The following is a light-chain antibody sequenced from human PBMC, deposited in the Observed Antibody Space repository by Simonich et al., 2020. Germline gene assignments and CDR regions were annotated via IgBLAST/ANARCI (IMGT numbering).Light chain of an antibody. Sequence: NFMLTQPHSVSESPGKTVTISCTRSSGSIASNYVQWYQQRPGSAPTTVIYEDKQRPSGVPVRFSGSIDSSSNSASLTISGLKTEDEADYYCQSYDSSNVVFGGGTKLTVL. J-gene: IGLJ2*01. CDR3: QSYDSSNVV. CDR2: EDK. V-gene: IGLV6-57*03. CDR1: SGSIASNY.